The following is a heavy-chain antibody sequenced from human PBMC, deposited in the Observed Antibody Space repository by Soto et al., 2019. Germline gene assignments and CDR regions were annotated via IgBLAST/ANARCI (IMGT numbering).Heavy chain of an antibody. Sequence: GASVKVSCKVSGYTLTELSMHWVRQAPGKGLEWMGGFDPEDAEIIYAQKFQGRVTMTEDTSTDTAYMELSSLRSEDTAVYYCAGITMIVVGAYGMDGWGQGTTVTVSS. CDR2: FDPEDAEI. D-gene: IGHD3-22*01. CDR3: AGITMIVVGAYGMDG. V-gene: IGHV1-24*01. J-gene: IGHJ6*02. CDR1: GYTLTELS.